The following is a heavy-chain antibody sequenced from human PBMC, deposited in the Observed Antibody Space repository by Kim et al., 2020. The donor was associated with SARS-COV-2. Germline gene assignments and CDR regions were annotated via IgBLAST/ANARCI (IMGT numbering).Heavy chain of an antibody. CDR2: INSSGGRI. D-gene: IGHD2-15*01. CDR3: AKDHPRLLLVGFDS. Sequence: GINSSGGRIYYADSVKGRFTISRDTSKNTLYLQMNSLRAEDTAVYYWAKDHPRLLLVGFDSWGQG. J-gene: IGHJ4*01. V-gene: IGHV3-23*01.